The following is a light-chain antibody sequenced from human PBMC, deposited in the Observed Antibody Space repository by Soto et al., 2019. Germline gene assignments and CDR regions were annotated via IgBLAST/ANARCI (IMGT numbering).Light chain of an antibody. CDR3: QQSSNWLRT. J-gene: IGKJ4*01. Sequence: EIVLTQSPATLSLSPGERATLSCRASQSVSSYLAWYQQKPGQAPRLLIYDASNRATGIPARFSGSGSGTDFTLTISSLEPEDFAVYYCQQSSNWLRTCGGGTKVEIK. CDR1: QSVSSY. CDR2: DAS. V-gene: IGKV3-11*01.